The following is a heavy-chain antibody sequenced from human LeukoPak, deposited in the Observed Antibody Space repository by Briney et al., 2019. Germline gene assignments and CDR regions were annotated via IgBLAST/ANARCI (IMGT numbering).Heavy chain of an antibody. J-gene: IGHJ4*02. CDR3: AKDYYDSSGYFRVPHVFDY. D-gene: IGHD3-22*01. V-gene: IGHV3-30*18. CDR2: ISYDGSNK. Sequence: GGSLRLSCAASGFTFSSYGMHWVRQAPGKGLEWVAVISYDGSNKYYADSVKGRFTISRDNSKNTLYLRMNSLRAEDTAVYYCAKDYYDSSGYFRVPHVFDYWGQGTLVTVSS. CDR1: GFTFSSYG.